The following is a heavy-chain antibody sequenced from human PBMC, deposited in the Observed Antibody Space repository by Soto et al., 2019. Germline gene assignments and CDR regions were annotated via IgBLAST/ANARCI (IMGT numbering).Heavy chain of an antibody. J-gene: IGHJ6*02. D-gene: IGHD6-19*01. CDR1: GGSVSSGSYY. CDR2: IYYSGST. V-gene: IGHV4-61*01. CDR3: ARGIEGWYQGRYYSGMDV. Sequence: QVQLQESGPGLVKPSETLSLTCTVSGGSVSSGSYYWSWIRQPPGKGMEWIGYIYYSGSTNYNPSPKGRVTISVDTSKNQFSLKLISVTAADTAVYYCARGIEGWYQGRYYSGMDVWGQGTTVTVSS.